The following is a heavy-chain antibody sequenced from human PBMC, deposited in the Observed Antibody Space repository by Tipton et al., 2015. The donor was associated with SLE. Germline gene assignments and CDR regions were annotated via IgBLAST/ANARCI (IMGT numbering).Heavy chain of an antibody. V-gene: IGHV4-59*12. Sequence: LSCTVSGGSITNYYWSWIRQPPGKGLEWIGYIYYSGSTNYSPSLKSRVTMSVDTSKNQFSLKLSSVTAADTAVYYCARDHIAGGAFDIWGQGTMVTVSS. D-gene: IGHD6-13*01. CDR2: IYYSGST. CDR3: ARDHIAGGAFDI. J-gene: IGHJ3*02. CDR1: GGSITNYY.